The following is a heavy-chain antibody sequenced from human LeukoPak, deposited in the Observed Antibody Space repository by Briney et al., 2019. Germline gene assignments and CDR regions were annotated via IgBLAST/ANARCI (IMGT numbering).Heavy chain of an antibody. D-gene: IGHD6-19*01. CDR3: ARDHSSGLFDY. CDR1: GYTFTSYY. CDR2: INPSGGST. J-gene: IGHJ4*02. V-gene: IGHV1-46*01. Sequence: ASVKVSCKASGYTFTSYYMHWVRQAPGQGLEWMRIINPSGGSTSYAQKFQGRVTMTRDTSTSTVYMELSSLRSEDTAVYYCARDHSSGLFDYWGQGTLVTVSS.